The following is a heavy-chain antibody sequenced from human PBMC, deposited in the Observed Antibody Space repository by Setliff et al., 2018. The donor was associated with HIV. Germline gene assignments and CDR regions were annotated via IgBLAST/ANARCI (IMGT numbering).Heavy chain of an antibody. J-gene: IGHJ4*02. Sequence: PSETLSLTCAVSASSISSDYCWGWIRQPPGKGPEWIGSTHHSGNTYYNPSLNSRVTISVDTSKNHFSLKLRSVTAADTAVYYCARHLLRGYIYIVFDYWGQGTLVTVSS. V-gene: IGHV4-38-2*01. CDR1: ASSISSDYC. CDR2: THHSGNT. D-gene: IGHD5-18*01. CDR3: ARHLLRGYIYIVFDY.